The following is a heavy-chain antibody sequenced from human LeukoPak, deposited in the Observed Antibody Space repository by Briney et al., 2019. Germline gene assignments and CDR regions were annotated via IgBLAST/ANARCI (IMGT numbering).Heavy chain of an antibody. CDR2: ISSSSSYI. CDR1: GFTFSSYS. D-gene: IGHD6-19*01. CDR3: ARESTSGWFDY. Sequence: GGSLRLSCAASGFTFSSYSMNWVRQAPGKGLEWVSSISSSSSYIYYADSVKGRFTISRDNAKNTLYLQMNSLRAEDTAVYYCARESTSGWFDYWGQGTLVIVSS. J-gene: IGHJ4*02. V-gene: IGHV3-21*01.